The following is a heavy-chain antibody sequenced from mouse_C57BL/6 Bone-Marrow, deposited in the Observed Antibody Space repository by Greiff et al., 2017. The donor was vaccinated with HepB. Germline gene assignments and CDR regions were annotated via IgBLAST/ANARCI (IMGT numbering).Heavy chain of an antibody. V-gene: IGHV1-82*01. D-gene: IGHD2-1*01. CDR3: ARTIYYGNYGYFDY. CDR2: IYPGDGDT. CDR1: GYAFSSSW. J-gene: IGHJ2*01. Sequence: QVQLKQSGPELVKPGASAKISCKASGYAFSSSWMNWVKQRPGKGLEWIGRIYPGDGDTNYNGKFKGKATLTADKSSSTAYMQLSSLTSEDSAVYFCARTIYYGNYGYFDYWGQGTTLTVSS.